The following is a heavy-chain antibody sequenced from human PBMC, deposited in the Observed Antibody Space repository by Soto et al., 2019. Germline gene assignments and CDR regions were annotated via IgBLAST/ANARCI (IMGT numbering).Heavy chain of an antibody. D-gene: IGHD6-6*01. V-gene: IGHV4-31*03. CDR2: IYYSGST. J-gene: IGHJ6*02. Sequence: PSETLSLTCTVSGGSISSGGYYWSWIRQHPGKGLEWIGYIYYSGSTYYNPSLKSRVTISVDTSKNQFSLKLSSVTAADTAVYYCARDRAARADGMDVWGQGTTVTVSS. CDR3: ARDRAARADGMDV. CDR1: GGSISSGGYY.